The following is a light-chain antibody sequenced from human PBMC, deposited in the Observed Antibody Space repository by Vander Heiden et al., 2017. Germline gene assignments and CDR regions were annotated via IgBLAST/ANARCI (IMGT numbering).Light chain of an antibody. J-gene: IGLJ3*02. CDR2: DDS. CDR1: NIGSKS. CDR3: QVWDSSNGHRGV. V-gene: IGLV3-21*02. Sequence: SYVLTQSPSVSVAPGQAATISCAGDNIGSKSVHWYQEKAGQAPLLVVHDDSARPSGIPERFSGSNSGKTATLTINRVEAGDEADYYCQVWDSSNGHRGVFGGGTKLTVL.